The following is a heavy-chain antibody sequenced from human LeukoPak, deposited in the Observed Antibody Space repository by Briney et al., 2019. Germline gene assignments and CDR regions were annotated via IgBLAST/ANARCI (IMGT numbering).Heavy chain of an antibody. CDR3: ARIDGYPHAFDI. Sequence: GGSLRLSCAASGFIFSNYGMSWVRQAPGKGLEWVSAISASGGRTYYADSVKGRFTISRDNAKNTLYLQMNSLRAEDTAVYYCARIDGYPHAFDIWGQGTMVTVSS. J-gene: IGHJ3*02. CDR2: ISASGGRT. D-gene: IGHD5-18*01. V-gene: IGHV3-23*01. CDR1: GFIFSNYG.